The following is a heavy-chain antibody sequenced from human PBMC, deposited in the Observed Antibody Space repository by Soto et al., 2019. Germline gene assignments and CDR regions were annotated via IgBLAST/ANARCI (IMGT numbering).Heavy chain of an antibody. CDR3: AREGDPTSYYYYYNSMDV. CDR2: ISAYNGNT. Sequence: QVPLVQSGAEVKKPGASVKVSCKASGYTFTSYGISWVRQAPGQGLEWMGWISAYNGNTNYAQKLQGRVTMTTDTSTSTAYMELRSMRSEDTAVYYCAREGDPTSYYYYYNSMDVWGQGTTVTVSS. V-gene: IGHV1-18*01. CDR1: GYTFTSYG. D-gene: IGHD2-21*02. J-gene: IGHJ6*02.